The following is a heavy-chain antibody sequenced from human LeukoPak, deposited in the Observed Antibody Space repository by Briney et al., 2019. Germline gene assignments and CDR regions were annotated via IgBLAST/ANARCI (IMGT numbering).Heavy chain of an antibody. CDR1: GFTFSAYA. CDR3: ARRGSWQDFDS. CDR2: INGGGGST. J-gene: IGHJ4*02. Sequence: PGGSLRLSCAASGFTFSAYAMNWVRQAPGKGLEWVSGINGGGGSTFYGDSVKGRFTISRDDSKNTLYLQMNNLRGDDTALYYCARRGSWQDFDSWGLGTLVTVSS. D-gene: IGHD2-15*01. V-gene: IGHV3-23*01.